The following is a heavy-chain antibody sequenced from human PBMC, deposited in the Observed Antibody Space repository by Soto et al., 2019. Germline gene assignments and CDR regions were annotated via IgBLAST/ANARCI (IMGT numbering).Heavy chain of an antibody. J-gene: IGHJ4*02. CDR1: GFTFSSHG. V-gene: IGHV3-30*18. Sequence: QVHLVESGGGEVQPGRSLRLSCAASGFTFSSHGMHWIRQAPGKGLEWVAVIPYDGSHQYYADSVKGRFSISRDNSKNTLYLQMNSLRAEDTAVYYCAKLRVLEWEVQESDYWGQGTLVSVSS. CDR2: IPYDGSHQ. CDR3: AKLRVLEWEVQESDY. D-gene: IGHD3-3*01.